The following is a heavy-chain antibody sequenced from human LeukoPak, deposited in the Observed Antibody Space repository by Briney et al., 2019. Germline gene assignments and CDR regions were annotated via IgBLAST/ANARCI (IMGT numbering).Heavy chain of an antibody. CDR1: GFTFSGYG. D-gene: IGHD7-27*01. J-gene: IGHJ6*02. CDR3: ASNQPNLGGMDV. CDR2: ISSSSSYI. Sequence: GRSLRLSCAASGFTFSGYGMNWVRQAPGKGLEWVSSISSSSSYIYYADSVKGRFTISRDNAKNSLYLQMNSLRAEDTAVYYCASNQPNLGGMDVWGQGTTVTVSS. V-gene: IGHV3-21*01.